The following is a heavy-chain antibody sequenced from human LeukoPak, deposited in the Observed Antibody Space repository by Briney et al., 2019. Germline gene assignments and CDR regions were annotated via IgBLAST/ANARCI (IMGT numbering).Heavy chain of an antibody. CDR2: IKHDGSVK. J-gene: IGHJ4*02. CDR3: AGTSCYFHY. Sequence: PGGSLRLSCAASGFTFTNSWMSWVRQAPGKGLEWLANIKHDGSVKNYVDSVKGRFTISRDNAKNSVYLQMSSLRVEDTAVYFCAGTSCYFHYWGQGTLVTVSP. V-gene: IGHV3-7*01. CDR1: GFTFTNSW.